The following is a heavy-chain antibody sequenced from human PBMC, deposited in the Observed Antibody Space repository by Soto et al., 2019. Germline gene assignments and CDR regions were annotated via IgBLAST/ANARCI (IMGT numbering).Heavy chain of an antibody. CDR2: ISPYNGNT. J-gene: IGHJ4*02. V-gene: IGHV1-18*04. D-gene: IGHD6-19*01. CDR3: ARAVAVPASCDY. CDR1: GYTITRYG. Sequence: ASVKVSCKASGYTITRYGISWLRQAPGQGLEWMGWISPYNGNTNYAQKFQGRVTITRDTSASTAYMELSSLRSEDTAMYYCARAVAVPASCDYWGQGTLVTVSS.